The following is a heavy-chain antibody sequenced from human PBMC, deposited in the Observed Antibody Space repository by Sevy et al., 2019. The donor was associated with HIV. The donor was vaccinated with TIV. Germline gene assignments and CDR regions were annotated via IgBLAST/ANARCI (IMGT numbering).Heavy chain of an antibody. Sequence: GGSLRLSCAASGFTFSSYWMSWVRQAPGKGLEWVANIKQDGSEKYYVDSVKGRFTISRDNAKNSRYLQMNSLRAEDTAVYYCARERPMVRGVFDYWGQGTLVTVSS. J-gene: IGHJ4*02. V-gene: IGHV3-7*01. CDR3: ARERPMVRGVFDY. CDR1: GFTFSSYW. CDR2: IKQDGSEK. D-gene: IGHD3-10*01.